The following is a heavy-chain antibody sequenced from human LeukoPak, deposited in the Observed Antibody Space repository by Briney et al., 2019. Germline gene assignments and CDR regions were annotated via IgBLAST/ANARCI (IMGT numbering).Heavy chain of an antibody. CDR1: GGSISSYY. D-gene: IGHD2-15*01. Sequence: SETLSLTCTVSGGSISSYYWTWIRQPPGKGLEWIGFIYYSGRTNYSPSLKSRVSISVDTSKNQFSLKLTSVTAADTAIYYCARLMELIRSPEFYLDYWGQGALVTVSS. CDR3: ARLMELIRSPEFYLDY. J-gene: IGHJ4*02. V-gene: IGHV4-59*08. CDR2: IYYSGRT.